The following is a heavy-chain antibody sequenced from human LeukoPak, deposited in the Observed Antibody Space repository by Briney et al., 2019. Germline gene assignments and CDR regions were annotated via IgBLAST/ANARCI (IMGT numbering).Heavy chain of an antibody. D-gene: IGHD3-22*01. J-gene: IGHJ5*02. CDR3: ARDGDYSDSSAYGWFDP. CDR1: GYTFTSYG. V-gene: IGHV1-18*01. Sequence: GASVKVSCKASGYTFTSYGISWVRQAPGQGLEWLGWISGYNGNTNYAQKLQGRVTMTTDTSTSTAYMDLRSLTSDDTAVYYCARDGDYSDSSAYGWFDPWGQGTLVTVSS. CDR2: ISGYNGNT.